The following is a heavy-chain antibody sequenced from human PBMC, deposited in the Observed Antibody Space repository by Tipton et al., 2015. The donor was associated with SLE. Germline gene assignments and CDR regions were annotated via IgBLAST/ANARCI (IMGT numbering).Heavy chain of an antibody. J-gene: IGHJ6*02. V-gene: IGHV4-59*01. CDR2: IYYRGST. CDR1: GDSISSYY. CDR3: ARVAQIVPSARYYGMDV. D-gene: IGHD2-2*01. Sequence: TLSLTCTVSGDSISSYYWSWIRQPPGKGLEWIGYIYYRGSTNSNPSLKSRVTMSVDTPKNQFSLKLSSVTAADTAMYYCARVAQIVPSARYYGMDVWGQGTTVTVSS.